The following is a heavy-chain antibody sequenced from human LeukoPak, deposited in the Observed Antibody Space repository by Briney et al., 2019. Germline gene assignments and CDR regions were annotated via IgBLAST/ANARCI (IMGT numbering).Heavy chain of an antibody. CDR1: GFTFSSYA. D-gene: IGHD6-19*01. CDR3: AKDRGSGWLFDY. V-gene: IGHV3-23*01. CDR2: ISGSGGST. Sequence: GGSLRLSCAASGFTFSSYAMSWVRQAPGKGLEWVSAISGSGGSTYYAESVKGRFTISRDNSKNTLYLQMNSLRAEDTAVYYCAKDRGSGWLFDYWGQGTLVTVSS. J-gene: IGHJ4*02.